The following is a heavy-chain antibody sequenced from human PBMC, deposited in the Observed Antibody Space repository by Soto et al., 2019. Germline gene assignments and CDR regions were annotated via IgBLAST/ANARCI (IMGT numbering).Heavy chain of an antibody. CDR3: AKSRGSGNNGMDV. J-gene: IGHJ6*02. Sequence: QVQLVESGGGVVQPGRSLRLSCAASGFTFSSYDMHWVSQAPGKGLEWVAAISYDGSNKYYADSVKGRFTISRDNSKNTLYLQMNSLRAEDTAVYYCAKSRGSGNNGMDVWGQGTTVTVSS. CDR2: ISYDGSNK. V-gene: IGHV3-30*18. CDR1: GFTFSSYD. D-gene: IGHD3-10*01.